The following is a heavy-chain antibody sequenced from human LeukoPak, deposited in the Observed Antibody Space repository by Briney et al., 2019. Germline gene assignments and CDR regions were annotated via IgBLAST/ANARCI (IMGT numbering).Heavy chain of an antibody. J-gene: IGHJ4*02. CDR2: ISYDGSNK. Sequence: GGSLRLSCAASGFTFSSYAMHWVRQAPGKGLEWVAVISYDGSNKYYADSVKGRFTISRDNSKNTLYLQMNSPRAEDTAVYYCARDRLRYFDWTSFDYWGQGTLVTVSS. CDR1: GFTFSSYA. CDR3: ARDRLRYFDWTSFDY. V-gene: IGHV3-30*01. D-gene: IGHD3-9*01.